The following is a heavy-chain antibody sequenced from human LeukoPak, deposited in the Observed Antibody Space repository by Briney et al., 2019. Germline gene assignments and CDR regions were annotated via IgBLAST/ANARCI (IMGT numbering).Heavy chain of an antibody. CDR1: GFTFSSFF. V-gene: IGHV3-64*01. Sequence: GSLRLSCAASGFTFSSFFMHWVRQAPGKGLESVSAVSSNGDSTYYANSVKGRFTISRDNSKNTVYLQMGSLRPEDMAVYYCARRGNALNALDYWGQGTLVTVSS. CDR3: ARRGNALNALDY. J-gene: IGHJ4*02. D-gene: IGHD1-1*01. CDR2: VSSNGDST.